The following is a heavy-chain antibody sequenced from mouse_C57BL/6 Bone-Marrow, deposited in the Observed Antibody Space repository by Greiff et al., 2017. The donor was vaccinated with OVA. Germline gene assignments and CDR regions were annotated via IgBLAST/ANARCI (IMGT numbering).Heavy chain of an antibody. D-gene: IGHD2-1*01. V-gene: IGHV5-12*01. Sequence: EVTLMESGGGLVQPGGSLKLSCAASGYTFSDYYMYWVRPTPEKRLEWVAYISPGGCSTYYPDTVKGRFTISRDNAKNTLYVQMSRLKSEDTAMDYGARHLYDGNEGAMDYWGQGTSVTVSS. CDR2: ISPGGCST. J-gene: IGHJ4*01. CDR3: ARHLYDGNEGAMDY. CDR1: GYTFSDYY.